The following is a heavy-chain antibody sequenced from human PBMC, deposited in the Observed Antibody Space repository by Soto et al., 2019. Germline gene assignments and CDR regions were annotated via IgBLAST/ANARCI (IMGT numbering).Heavy chain of an antibody. Sequence: GGSLRLSCAASGFTLDDYAMHWVRQAPGKGLEWVSGISWNSGSIGYADSVKGRFTISRDNAKNSLYLQMNSLRAEDMAVYYCAVPQYRGGQLPNQDHYYYYMDVWGKGTTVTVSS. CDR2: ISWNSGSI. CDR1: GFTLDDYA. V-gene: IGHV3-9*03. D-gene: IGHD1-26*01. J-gene: IGHJ6*03. CDR3: AVPQYRGGQLPNQDHYYYYMDV.